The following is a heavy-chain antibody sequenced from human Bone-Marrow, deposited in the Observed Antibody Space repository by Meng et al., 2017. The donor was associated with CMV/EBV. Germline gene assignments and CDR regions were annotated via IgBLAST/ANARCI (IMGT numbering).Heavy chain of an antibody. CDR3: TTDLDYYGSGSYRY. Sequence: GESLKISCAASGFTFSNAWMNWVRQTPGKGLEWVGRIKSKTDGGTTDYAAPVKGRFTISRDDSKNTLYLQMNSLKPEDTGVYYCTTDLDYYGSGSYRYWGQGTLVTVSS. CDR2: IKSKTDGGTT. V-gene: IGHV3-15*01. J-gene: IGHJ4*02. CDR1: GFTFSNAW. D-gene: IGHD3-10*01.